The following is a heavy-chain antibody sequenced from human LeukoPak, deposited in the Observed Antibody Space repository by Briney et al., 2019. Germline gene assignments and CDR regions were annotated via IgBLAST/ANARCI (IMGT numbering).Heavy chain of an antibody. Sequence: PGGSLRLSCAASGFSLNTYAMSWVRQAPGKGPEWVSAISGAGGRTYYADSVKGRFTISRDNSKNTLYLQMDSLRAEDTAVYYCAKDRADNGDRLRFDPWGQGTLVTVSS. CDR1: GFSLNTYA. J-gene: IGHJ5*02. D-gene: IGHD4-17*01. V-gene: IGHV3-23*01. CDR3: AKDRADNGDRLRFDP. CDR2: ISGAGGRT.